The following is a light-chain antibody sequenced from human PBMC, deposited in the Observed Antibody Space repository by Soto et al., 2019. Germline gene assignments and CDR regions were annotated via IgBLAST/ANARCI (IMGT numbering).Light chain of an antibody. J-gene: IGLJ1*01. V-gene: IGLV2-14*01. CDR1: SSDVGAYNY. Sequence: SALPQPASLSGSPGQSITISCTGTSSDVGAYNYVSWYQQHPGKAPKLMIYDVTNRPSGVSDRFSGSKSGNTASLTISGLRAEDEADYYCNSYTGRSARYVFGTGTKVTVL. CDR2: DVT. CDR3: NSYTGRSARYV.